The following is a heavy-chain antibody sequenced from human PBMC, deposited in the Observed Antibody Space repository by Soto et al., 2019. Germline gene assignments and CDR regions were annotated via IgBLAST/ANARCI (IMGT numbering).Heavy chain of an antibody. V-gene: IGHV3-33*01. CDR2: IWYDGINK. J-gene: IGHJ6*02. D-gene: IGHD2-21*02. CDR3: ARDQDLVVPATRSVDV. Sequence: GGSLRLSCAASGFTFSSYCIHWVRQAPCKGLEWVAVIWYDGINKYYADSVKGRFTISRDNSKNTLYQQMNSLRAEDTAVYYWARDQDLVVPATRSVDVWGQWTTVTVSS. CDR1: GFTFSSYC.